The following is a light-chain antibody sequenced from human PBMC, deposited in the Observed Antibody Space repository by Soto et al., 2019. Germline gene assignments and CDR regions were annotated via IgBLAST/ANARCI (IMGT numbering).Light chain of an antibody. CDR3: QLFGSSPRYT. CDR2: AAS. J-gene: IGKJ2*01. V-gene: IGKV1-39*02. Sequence: DIQMTQSPSSLSASVGDRVTITCRASQSIGIYLNWYQQEPGKAPKLLIYAASTLQSGVPLRFSGSGSGTDFTLTISRLEPEDFAVYYCQLFGSSPRYTFGQGTKLEIK. CDR1: QSIGIY.